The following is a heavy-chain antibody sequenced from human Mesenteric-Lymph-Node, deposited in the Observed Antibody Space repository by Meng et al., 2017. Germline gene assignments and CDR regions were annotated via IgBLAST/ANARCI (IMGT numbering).Heavy chain of an antibody. CDR2: IYNSGST. CDR3: ARGQKGYFDL. J-gene: IGHJ2*01. V-gene: IGHV4-30-4*01. CDR1: GGSISSSNYD. Sequence: VQVQCGGPGMVQPPQTRSLTGTVAGGSISSSNYDGSWIRQPPGKGLEWSGHIYNSGSTYYNPSLKSRITISVGTSKNQFSLKLSSATAADTAVYYCARGQKGYFDLWGRGTLVTVSS.